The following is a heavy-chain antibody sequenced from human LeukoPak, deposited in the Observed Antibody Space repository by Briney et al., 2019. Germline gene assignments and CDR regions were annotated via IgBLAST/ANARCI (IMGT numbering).Heavy chain of an antibody. V-gene: IGHV3-23*01. J-gene: IGHJ5*02. CDR1: GLTFSSYA. Sequence: GGSLRLSCAASGLTFSSYAMRWVRQAPGKGLEWVSAISGSGGSTYYADSVKGRFTISRDNAKNSLYLQLNSLRAEDTAVYYCARSYLKMASASWGRGTLVTVSS. D-gene: IGHD3-10*01. CDR3: ARSYLKMASAS. CDR2: ISGSGGST.